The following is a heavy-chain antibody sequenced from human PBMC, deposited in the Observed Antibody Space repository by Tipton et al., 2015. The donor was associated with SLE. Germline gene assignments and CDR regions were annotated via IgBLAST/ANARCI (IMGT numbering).Heavy chain of an antibody. D-gene: IGHD6-19*01. CDR2: IYYSGST. V-gene: IGHV4-39*07. Sequence: LRLSCTVSGGSISSSSYYWGWIRQPPGKGLEWIGSIYYSGSTNYNPSLKSRVTISLDKSKNQFSLKLSSVTAADTAVYFCARVAASGGYYRFFDYWGQGTLVTVSS. CDR3: ARVAASGGYYRFFDY. CDR1: GGSISSSSYY. J-gene: IGHJ4*02.